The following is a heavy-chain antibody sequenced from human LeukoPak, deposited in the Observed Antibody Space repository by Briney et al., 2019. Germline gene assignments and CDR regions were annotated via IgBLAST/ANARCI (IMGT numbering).Heavy chain of an antibody. V-gene: IGHV1-18*01. D-gene: IGHD6-6*01. CDR2: ISGYNGNT. Sequence: ASVKVSYKASGYTFTSYGISWVRQAPGQGLEWMGWISGYNGNTNYAQKLQGRVTMTTDTSTSTAYMELRSLRSDDTAVYYCARGLDLKDAFGIWGQGTMVTVSS. CDR1: GYTFTSYG. CDR3: ARGLDLKDAFGI. J-gene: IGHJ3*02.